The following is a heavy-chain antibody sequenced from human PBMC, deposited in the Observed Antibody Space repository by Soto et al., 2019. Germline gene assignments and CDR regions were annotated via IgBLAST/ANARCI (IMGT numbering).Heavy chain of an antibody. J-gene: IGHJ4*02. CDR1: KFTFSTYA. CDR2: IWSHGNTE. D-gene: IGHD2-2*03. Sequence: PGGSLRLSCAASKFTFSTYAMTWVRQTPGKGLEWVALIWSHGNTERYADSVKGRFTISRDNSRNTLYLQMDSLRAEDTAVYYCASEFDGSSRYFDYWGQGTLVTVSS. CDR3: ASEFDGSSRYFDY. V-gene: IGHV3-33*08.